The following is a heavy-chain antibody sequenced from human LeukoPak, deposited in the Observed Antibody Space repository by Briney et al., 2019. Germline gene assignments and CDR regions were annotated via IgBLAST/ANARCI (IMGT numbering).Heavy chain of an antibody. CDR3: ARDLYSYGRFDY. J-gene: IGHJ4*02. D-gene: IGHD5-18*01. CDR1: GFTFRSYA. CDR2: INYNGRDM. V-gene: IGHV3-48*02. Sequence: GGSLRLSCAASGFTFRSYAMSWVRQAPGKGLEWISYINYNGRDMYYADSVKGRFTTSRDNAKDSLYLQMNTLRDEDTAVYYCARDLYSYGRFDYWGQGTLVTISS.